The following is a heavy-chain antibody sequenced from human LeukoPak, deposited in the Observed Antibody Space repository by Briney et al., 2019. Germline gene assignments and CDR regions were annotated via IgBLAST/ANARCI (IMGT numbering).Heavy chain of an antibody. J-gene: IGHJ6*02. V-gene: IGHV4-34*01. CDR1: GGSFSCYY. Sequence: PSETLSLTCAVYGGSFSCYYWSWIRQPPGKGLEWSGEINHSGSTNYNPSLKSRVTISVDTSKNQFSLKLSSVTAADTAVYYCARGSPDIVVVPAAIDYYYYGMDVWGQGTTVTVSS. CDR3: ARGSPDIVVVPAAIDYYYYGMDV. D-gene: IGHD2-2*02. CDR2: INHSGST.